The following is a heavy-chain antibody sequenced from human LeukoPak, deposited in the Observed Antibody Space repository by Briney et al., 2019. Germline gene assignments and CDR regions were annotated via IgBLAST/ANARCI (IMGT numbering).Heavy chain of an antibody. CDR1: GFTVSNNY. D-gene: IGHD3-22*01. CDR3: ARDRRDYYDSSGPFDY. J-gene: IGHJ4*02. CDR2: IYSGGST. V-gene: IGHV3-53*01. Sequence: PGGSLRLSCAASGFTVSNNYMSWVRQAPGQGLEWVSVIYSGGSTYYADSVKGRFTISRDNSMNTLYLQMNSLRAEDTAVYYCARDRRDYYDSSGPFDYWGQGTLVAVSS.